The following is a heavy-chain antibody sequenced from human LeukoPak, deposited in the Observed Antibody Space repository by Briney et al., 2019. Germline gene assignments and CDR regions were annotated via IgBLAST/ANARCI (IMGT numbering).Heavy chain of an antibody. CDR2: VSYDGGAK. CDR1: GFTFNTYA. D-gene: IGHD6-19*01. J-gene: IGHJ4*02. Sequence: GRSLRLSCAASGFTFNTYALHWVRQAPGKGLEWVAVVSYDGGAKYYADSVKGRFTISRDNSKNTVDLQMYSLRAEDSAAYYCARSLGSGWIHLVEYWGQGTLVTVS. V-gene: IGHV3-30*03. CDR3: ARSLGSGWIHLVEY.